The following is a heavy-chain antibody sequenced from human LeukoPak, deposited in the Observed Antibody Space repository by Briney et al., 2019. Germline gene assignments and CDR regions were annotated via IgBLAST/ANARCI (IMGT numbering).Heavy chain of an antibody. CDR2: ISWNSGSI. D-gene: IGHD5-12*01. Sequence: GRSLRLSCAASGFTFDDYAMHWVRHAPGKGLEWGSGISWNSGSIGYADSVKGRFTISRDNAKNSLYLKMNSLRAEDTALYYCAKAVSRGGSFDYWGQGTLVTVYS. V-gene: IGHV3-9*01. CDR3: AKAVSRGGSFDY. CDR1: GFTFDDYA. J-gene: IGHJ4*02.